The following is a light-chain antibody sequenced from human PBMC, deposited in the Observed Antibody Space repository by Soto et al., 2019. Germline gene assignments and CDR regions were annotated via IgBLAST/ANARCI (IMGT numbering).Light chain of an antibody. J-gene: IGKJ5*01. CDR2: SAS. CDR3: QKYNTVPAT. CDR1: QGIGNS. V-gene: IGKV1-27*01. Sequence: DIQMTQSPPSLSASVGDRVTITCLASQGIGNSLAWYQQKPGTVPKLLIYSASTLQSGIPSRFSGSGSGTDFTLTISSLQPEDVAAYYCQKYNTVPATFGQGKRLEIK.